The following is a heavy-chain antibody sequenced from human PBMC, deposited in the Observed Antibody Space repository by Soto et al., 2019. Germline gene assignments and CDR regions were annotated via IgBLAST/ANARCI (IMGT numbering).Heavy chain of an antibody. CDR1: GFIFSNYV. CDR2: ISDSGGTS. D-gene: IGHD1-26*01. V-gene: IGHV3-23*04. Sequence: EVQLVDSGGGLVQPGGSLRLSCAASGFIFSNYVMSWVRQAPGKGLEWVSSISDSGGTSYYADSVKGRFTISRDNSKNTLYLQKNSLRAEETVIYYCAKRPRALLTFGYWGQGTLVTVS. CDR3: AKRPRALLTFGY. J-gene: IGHJ4*02.